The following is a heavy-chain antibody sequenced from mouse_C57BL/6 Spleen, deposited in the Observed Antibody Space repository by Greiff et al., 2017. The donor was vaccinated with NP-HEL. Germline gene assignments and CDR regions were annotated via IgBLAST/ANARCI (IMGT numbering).Heavy chain of an antibody. CDR1: GYSFTGYY. CDR3: AREGYYDYDGPF. V-gene: IGHV1-42*01. CDR2: INPSTGGT. D-gene: IGHD2-4*01. J-gene: IGHJ2*01. Sequence: SGPELVKPGASVKISCKASGYSFTGYYMNWVKQSPEKSLEWIGEINPSTGGTTYNQKFKAKATLTVDKSSSTAYMQLKSLTSEDSAVYYCAREGYYDYDGPFWGQGTTLTVSS.